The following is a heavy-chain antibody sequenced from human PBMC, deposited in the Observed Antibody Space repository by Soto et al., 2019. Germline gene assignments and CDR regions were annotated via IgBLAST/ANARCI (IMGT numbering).Heavy chain of an antibody. CDR2: ISYDGSNR. J-gene: IGHJ2*01. CDR3: ANDYYDSSGYYCWYFDL. Sequence: GGSLRLSCAASGFPFSIYGMHLVRQSPGKGLEWVAVISYDGSNRYYADSVKGRFTISRDNSKNTLYLQMNSLRAEDTAVYYCANDYYDSSGYYCWYFDLWGRGTRVTVSS. D-gene: IGHD3-22*01. CDR1: GFPFSIYG. V-gene: IGHV3-30*18.